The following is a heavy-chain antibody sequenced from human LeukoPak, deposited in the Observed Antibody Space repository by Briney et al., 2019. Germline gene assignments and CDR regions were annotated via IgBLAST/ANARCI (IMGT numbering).Heavy chain of an antibody. CDR1: GYTFTGYY. D-gene: IGHD5-24*01. V-gene: IGHV1-2*02. CDR2: INPNSGST. CDR3: ARDRRDGYNFRFDP. Sequence: ASVKVSCKASGYTFTGYYMHWVRQAPGQGLEWMGWINPNSGSTNYAQKFQGRVTMTRDTSISTAYMELSRLRSDDTAVYYCARDRRDGYNFRFDPWGQGTLVTVSS. J-gene: IGHJ5*02.